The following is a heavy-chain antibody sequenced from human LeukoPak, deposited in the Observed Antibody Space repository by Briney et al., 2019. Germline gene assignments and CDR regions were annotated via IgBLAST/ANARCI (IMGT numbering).Heavy chain of an antibody. CDR2: IYHSGST. CDR1: GYSISSGYY. CDR3: ASGGYRSSTSCYTGLDY. D-gene: IGHD2-2*02. V-gene: IGHV4-38-2*01. J-gene: IGHJ4*02. Sequence: KSSETLSLTCAVSGYSISSGYYWGWIRQPPGKGLEWIGSIYHSGSTYYNPSLKSRVTISVDTSKNQFSLKLSSVTAADTAVYYCASGGYRSSTSCYTGLDYWGQGTLVTVSS.